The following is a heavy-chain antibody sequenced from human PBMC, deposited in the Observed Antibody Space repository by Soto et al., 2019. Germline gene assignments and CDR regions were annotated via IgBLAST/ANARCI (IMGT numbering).Heavy chain of an antibody. CDR3: ERDEISSSTSWPFDY. J-gene: IGHJ4*02. D-gene: IGHD2-2*01. V-gene: IGHV1-18*01. CDR2: ISAYNGNT. CDR1: GYTFTSYG. Sequence: ASVKVSCKASGYTFTSYGISWVRQAPGQGLEWMGWISAYNGNTNYAQKLQGRVTMTTDTSTSTAYMELRSLRSDDTAVYYCERDEISSSTSWPFDYWGQGTLVNVSS.